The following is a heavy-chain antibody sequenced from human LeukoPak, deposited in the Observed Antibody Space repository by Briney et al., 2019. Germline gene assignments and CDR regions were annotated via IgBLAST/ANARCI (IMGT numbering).Heavy chain of an antibody. CDR1: GGTFSSYA. J-gene: IGHJ4*02. V-gene: IGHV1-69*04. D-gene: IGHD2-15*01. CDR3: ARDTRARGFCSGGSCSFFDY. Sequence: GASVKVSCKASGGTFSSYAISWVRQAPGQGLEWMGRIIPIFGIANYAQKFQGSVTITADKSTNTAYMELSSLRSEDTAMYYCARDTRARGFCSGGSCSFFDYWGQGTLVTVSS. CDR2: IIPIFGIA.